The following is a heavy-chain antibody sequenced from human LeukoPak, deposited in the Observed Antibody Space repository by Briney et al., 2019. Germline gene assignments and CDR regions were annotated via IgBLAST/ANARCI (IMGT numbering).Heavy chain of an antibody. CDR2: ISAYNGNT. CDR1: GYTFTSYG. D-gene: IGHD6-19*01. Sequence: ASVKVSCKASGYTFTSYGISWVRQAPGQGLEWMGWISAYNGNTNYAQKLQGRVTMTTDTSTSTAYMELRSLRSDDTAVYYCARNSERASSGWYMAWIQADWGQGTLVTVSS. V-gene: IGHV1-18*01. CDR3: ARNSERASSGWYMAWIQAD. J-gene: IGHJ4*02.